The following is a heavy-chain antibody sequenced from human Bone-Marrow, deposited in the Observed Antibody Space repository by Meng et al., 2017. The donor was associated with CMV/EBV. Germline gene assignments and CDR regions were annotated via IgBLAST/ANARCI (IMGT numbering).Heavy chain of an antibody. D-gene: IGHD2-8*01. CDR3: ARTRKTGVSYSDFDY. V-gene: IGHV2-70*20. CDR1: GFSLTTSGMC. Sequence: SGPTLVKPTQTLTLTCTFSGFSLTTSGMCVNWVRQSLGKALEWLALIDWDGDKYYRTSLKTRLTISKDTSKNQVVLTMTNMDPVDSATYYCARTRKTGVSYSDFDYWGQGNLVTVSS. J-gene: IGHJ4*02. CDR2: IDWDGDK.